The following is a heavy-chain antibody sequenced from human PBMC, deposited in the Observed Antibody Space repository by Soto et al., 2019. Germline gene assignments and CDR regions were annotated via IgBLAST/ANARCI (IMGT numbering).Heavy chain of an antibody. J-gene: IGHJ6*02. CDR3: ARDSESGYSSYYYYGMDV. D-gene: IGHD6-13*01. CDR2: ISSSSSTI. Sequence: GGSLRLSCAASGFTFSSYSMNWVLQALGKGLEWVSYISSSSSTIYYADSVKGRFTISRDNAKNSLYLQMNSLRDEDTAVYYCARDSESGYSSYYYYGMDVCGQGTTVIGSS. V-gene: IGHV3-48*02. CDR1: GFTFSSYS.